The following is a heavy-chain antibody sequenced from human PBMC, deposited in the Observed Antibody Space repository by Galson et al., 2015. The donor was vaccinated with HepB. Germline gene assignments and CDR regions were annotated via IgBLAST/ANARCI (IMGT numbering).Heavy chain of an antibody. D-gene: IGHD3-10*01. CDR2: INPNSGGT. J-gene: IGHJ3*02. CDR3: ARGGRASSGSYLFDDAFDI. CDR1: GYTFTGYY. V-gene: IGHV1-2*05. Sequence: SVKVSCKASGYTFTGYYMHWVRQAPGQGLEWMGRINPNSGGTNYAQKFQGRVTMTRDTSISTAYMELSRLRSDDTVVYYCARGGRASSGSYLFDDAFDIWGQGTMVTVSS.